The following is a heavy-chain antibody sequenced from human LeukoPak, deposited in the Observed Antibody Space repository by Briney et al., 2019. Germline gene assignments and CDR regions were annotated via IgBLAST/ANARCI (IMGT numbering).Heavy chain of an antibody. J-gene: IGHJ4*02. Sequence: GTSLRLSCAASGFSFNTYVMHWVRQAPGKGLEWVALIWSDGSVMLYADSVKGRFTISRDNSESTLFLQMDSLRAEDTGVYYCAAEPAPAAFDYWGQGTLVSVSS. D-gene: IGHD6-13*01. V-gene: IGHV3-33*01. CDR3: AAEPAPAAFDY. CDR2: IWSDGSVM. CDR1: GFSFNTYV.